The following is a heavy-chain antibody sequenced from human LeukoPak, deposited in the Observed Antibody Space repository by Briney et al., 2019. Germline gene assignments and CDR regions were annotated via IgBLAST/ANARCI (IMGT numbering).Heavy chain of an antibody. CDR3: AKGSSYGSGSYAGDY. D-gene: IGHD3-10*01. V-gene: IGHV3-9*01. CDR1: GFTFDDYA. CDR2: ISWNSGSI. J-gene: IGHJ4*02. Sequence: GGSLRLSCAASGFTFDDYAMPWVRQAPGKGLEWVSGISWNSGSIGYADSVKGRFTISRDNAKNSLYLQMNSLRAEDTAFYYCAKGSSYGSGSYAGDYWGQGTLVTVSS.